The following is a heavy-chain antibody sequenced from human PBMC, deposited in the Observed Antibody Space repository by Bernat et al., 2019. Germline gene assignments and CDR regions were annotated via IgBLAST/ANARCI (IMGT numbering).Heavy chain of an antibody. Sequence: QQQVPGPGLVKPSETLSLTCTVSGGSISSYYWSWIRQPPGKGLEWIGYIYYSGSTNYNPSLKSRVTISVDTSKNQFSLKLSSVTAADTAVYYCARAPYYYGSGSYFIWGQGTLVTVSS. CDR3: ARAPYYYGSGSYFI. CDR1: GGSISSYY. CDR2: IYYSGST. D-gene: IGHD3-10*01. J-gene: IGHJ4*02. V-gene: IGHV4-59*01.